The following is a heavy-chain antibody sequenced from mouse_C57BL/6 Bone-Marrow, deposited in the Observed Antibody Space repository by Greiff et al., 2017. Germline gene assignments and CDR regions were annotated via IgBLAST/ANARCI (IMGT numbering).Heavy chain of an antibody. Sequence: QVQLQQSGAELARPGASVKLSCKASGYTFTSYGISWVKQRTGQGLEWIGEIYPRSGNTYYNEKFKGKATLTADKSSSTAYMELRSLTSEDSAVYFCARRGDPYYGSSYRFAYWGQGTLVTVSA. J-gene: IGHJ3*01. V-gene: IGHV1-81*01. CDR3: ARRGDPYYGSSYRFAY. CDR2: IYPRSGNT. CDR1: GYTFTSYG. D-gene: IGHD1-1*01.